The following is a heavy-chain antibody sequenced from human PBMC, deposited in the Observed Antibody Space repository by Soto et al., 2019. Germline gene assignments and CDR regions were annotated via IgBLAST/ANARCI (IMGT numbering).Heavy chain of an antibody. D-gene: IGHD4-17*01. CDR1: GFTFSSYD. Sequence: EVQLVESGGGLVQPGGSLRLSCAASGFTFSSYDMHWVRQATGKALEWVSAIGTGGDTYYPGSVKGRFTTTRENAKNALYLQMNSPRAGDTAVYYCAREGRVTTFVTFDIWGQGTVVTVSS. J-gene: IGHJ3*02. CDR2: IGTGGDT. CDR3: AREGRVTTFVTFDI. V-gene: IGHV3-13*01.